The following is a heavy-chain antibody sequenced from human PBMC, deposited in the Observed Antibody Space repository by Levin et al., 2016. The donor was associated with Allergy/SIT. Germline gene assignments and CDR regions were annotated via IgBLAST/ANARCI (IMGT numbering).Heavy chain of an antibody. CDR3: ARVPLGAARRYYYMDV. J-gene: IGHJ6*03. CDR2: IYYSGST. Sequence: SETLSLTCTVSGGSISSYYWSWIRQPPGKGLEWIGYIYYSGSTNYNPSLKSRVTISVDTSKNQFSLKLSSVTAADTAVYYCARVPLGAARRYYYMDVWGKGTTVTVSS. CDR1: GGSISSYY. D-gene: IGHD6-6*01. V-gene: IGHV4-59*01.